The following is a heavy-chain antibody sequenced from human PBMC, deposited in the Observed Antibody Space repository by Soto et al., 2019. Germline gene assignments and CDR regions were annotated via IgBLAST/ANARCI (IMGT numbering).Heavy chain of an antibody. CDR2: ISPYNGKA. D-gene: IGHD3-22*01. CDR3: ARELFGYYDSSGYLGLYYYYGMDV. J-gene: IGHJ6*02. Sequence: ASVKVSCKASGGTFSSYAISWVRQAPGQGLEWMGGISPYNGKANYAQKLQGRVTMTTDTSTSTAYMELRSLRSDDTAVYYCARELFGYYDSSGYLGLYYYYGMDVWGQGTTVTVSS. V-gene: IGHV1-18*01. CDR1: GGTFSSYA.